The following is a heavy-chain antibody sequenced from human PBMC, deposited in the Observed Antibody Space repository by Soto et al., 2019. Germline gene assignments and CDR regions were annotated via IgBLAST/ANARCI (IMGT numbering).Heavy chain of an antibody. J-gene: IGHJ5*02. CDR2: IIPIFGTP. D-gene: IGHD2-15*01. CDR1: GGTSTNYA. CDR3: AKNSGRGLHWFDP. V-gene: IGHV1-69*13. Sequence: SVKVSCKASGGTSTNYAITWVRQAPGQGLEWMGGIIPIFGTPNYAQEFQGRVTITADESTSTAYMELSSLRSEDTAVYYCAKNSGRGLHWFDPWGQGTLVTVSS.